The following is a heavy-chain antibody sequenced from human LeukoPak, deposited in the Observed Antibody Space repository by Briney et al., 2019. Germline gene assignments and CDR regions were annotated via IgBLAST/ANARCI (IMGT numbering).Heavy chain of an antibody. CDR3: ATGYSYAFGI. CDR2: INQDGSER. D-gene: IGHD6-13*01. Sequence: GGSLRLSCEGSGFTFDGYSMSWVRQAPGKGLEWVATINQDGSERYNLDSAKGRFTISRDNAKNSLYLQMNSLRAEDTAVYYCATGYSYAFGIWGQGTMVTVSS. V-gene: IGHV3-7*03. J-gene: IGHJ3*02. CDR1: GFTFDGYS.